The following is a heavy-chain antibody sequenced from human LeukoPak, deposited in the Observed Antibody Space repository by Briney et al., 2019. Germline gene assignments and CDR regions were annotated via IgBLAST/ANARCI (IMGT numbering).Heavy chain of an antibody. J-gene: IGHJ4*02. V-gene: IGHV4-59*01. CDR1: GGSINSYY. CDR2: ISYSGST. CDR3: ARGNAN. Sequence: PSETLSLTCTVSGGSINSYYWSWIRQPPGKGLEWNGYISYSGSTNYNPSLKSRVTISLDTSKNQFFLKLSSVTAADTALYYCARGNANWGQGTLVTVSS.